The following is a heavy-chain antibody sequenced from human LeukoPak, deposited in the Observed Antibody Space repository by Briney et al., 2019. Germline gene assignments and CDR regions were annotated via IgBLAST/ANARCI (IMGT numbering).Heavy chain of an antibody. Sequence: PSETLSLTCTVSGGSISSGSYYWSWIRQPAGKGLEWIGRIYTSGSTNYNPSLKSRVIISVDTSKNQFSLELSSVTAADTAVYYCAREDRYCSGGSCYSWGQGTLVTVSS. CDR1: GGSISSGSYY. J-gene: IGHJ4*02. V-gene: IGHV4-61*02. D-gene: IGHD2-15*01. CDR3: AREDRYCSGGSCYS. CDR2: IYTSGST.